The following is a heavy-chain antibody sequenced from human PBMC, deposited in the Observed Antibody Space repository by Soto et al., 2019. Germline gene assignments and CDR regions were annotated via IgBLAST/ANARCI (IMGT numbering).Heavy chain of an antibody. CDR2: IDYSGNT. D-gene: IGHD5-12*01. Sequence: QLHMQESGPGPVKPSETLSLTCTVSGDSISSSGYYWAWISQPPGKGLEGIGNIDYSGNTYYNPSLKSRVAVSVATSKNQFSLTVTSVTAADTGVYYCARHVSGSGFEYCFDQRGQGTVVTVSS. CDR1: GDSISSSGYY. V-gene: IGHV4-39*01. CDR3: ARHVSGSGFEYCFDQ. J-gene: IGHJ4*02.